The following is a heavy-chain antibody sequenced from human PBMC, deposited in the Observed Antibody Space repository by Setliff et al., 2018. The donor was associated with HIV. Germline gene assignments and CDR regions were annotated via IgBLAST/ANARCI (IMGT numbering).Heavy chain of an antibody. J-gene: IGHJ2*01. CDR3: ARMASHYDSDDSSKHYWYFDL. D-gene: IGHD3-22*01. CDR2: IYSSGST. Sequence: SGPTLVNPTQTLTLTCTFSGFSLTTSGVGVGWIRQPPGKGLEWIGFIYSSGSTNYNPSLKSRVAISKDTSKNQVVLTLTSMDPVDTGTYWCARMASHYDSDDSSKHYWYFDLWGRGTPVTVS. CDR1: GFSLTTSGVG. V-gene: IGHV2-5*01.